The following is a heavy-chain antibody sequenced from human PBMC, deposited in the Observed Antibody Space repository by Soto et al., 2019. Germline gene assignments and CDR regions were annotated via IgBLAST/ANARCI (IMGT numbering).Heavy chain of an antibody. CDR2: INSDGSST. CDR3: TRLRVTTFSDWFDP. Sequence: GGSLRLSCTASVFTFSNYWMHWVRQAPGKGLVWVSRINSDGSSTNYADSVRGRFTISRDNAKNTLYLQMNSLRAEDTAVYYCTRLRVTTFSDWFDPWGQGALVTVSS. CDR1: VFTFSNYW. J-gene: IGHJ5*02. V-gene: IGHV3-74*01. D-gene: IGHD3-16*01.